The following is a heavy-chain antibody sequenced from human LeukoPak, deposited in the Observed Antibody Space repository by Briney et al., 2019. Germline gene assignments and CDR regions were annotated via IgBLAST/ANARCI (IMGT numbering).Heavy chain of an antibody. CDR2: ISGSGGST. CDR3: ARCTTGKTFGSLREIKKSREIDF. V-gene: IGHV3-23*01. Sequence: GGSLRLSCAASGFTFSSYAMSWVRQAPGKGLEWVSAISGSGGSTYYADSVKGRFTISRDNSKNTLYLQMNSLRGEDTAVYYCARCTTGKTFGSLREIKKSREIDFWGQGTLVTVSS. D-gene: IGHD1-1*01. J-gene: IGHJ4*02. CDR1: GFTFSSYA.